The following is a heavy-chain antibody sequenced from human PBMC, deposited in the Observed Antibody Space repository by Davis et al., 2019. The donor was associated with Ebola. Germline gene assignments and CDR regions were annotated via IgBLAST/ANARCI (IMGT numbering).Heavy chain of an antibody. Sequence: SVTVSCKASGGTFSSYAISWVRQAPGQGLEWMGGIIPILGIANYAQKFQGRVTITADESTSTAYMELSSLRSEDTAVYYCARGGRYNWNYGDFDYWGQGTLVTVSS. CDR2: IIPILGIA. J-gene: IGHJ4*02. V-gene: IGHV1-69*10. D-gene: IGHD1-7*01. CDR3: ARGGRYNWNYGDFDY. CDR1: GGTFSSYA.